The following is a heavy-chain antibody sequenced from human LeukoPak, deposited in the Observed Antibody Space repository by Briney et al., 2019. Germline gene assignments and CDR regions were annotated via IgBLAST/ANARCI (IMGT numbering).Heavy chain of an antibody. CDR1: GGSISSGDYY. Sequence: SQTLSLTCTVSGGSISSGDYYWSWIRQPPGKGLEWIGYIYYSGSTYYNPSLKSRVTISVDTSKNQFSLKLSSVTAADTAVYYCTRVPAGPVTVWYWGQGTLGTVSS. V-gene: IGHV4-30-4*01. D-gene: IGHD6-19*01. CDR2: IYYSGST. J-gene: IGHJ4*02. CDR3: TRVPAGPVTVWY.